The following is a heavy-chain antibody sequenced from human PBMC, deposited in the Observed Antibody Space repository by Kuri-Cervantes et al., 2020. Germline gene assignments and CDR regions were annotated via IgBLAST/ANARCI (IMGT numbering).Heavy chain of an antibody. CDR3: ARVTLPYSSGWYAWGIFDY. J-gene: IGHJ4*02. V-gene: IGHV6-1*01. D-gene: IGHD6-19*01. CDR1: GDSVSSNSAA. Sequence: LRLSCAISGDSVSSNSAAWNCIRQSPSRGLEWLGRTDDRSKWYNDYAVSVKSRITINPDKSKNQFSLQMNSVTPEDTAVYYCARVTLPYSSGWYAWGIFDYWGQGTLVTVSS. CDR2: TDDRSKWYN.